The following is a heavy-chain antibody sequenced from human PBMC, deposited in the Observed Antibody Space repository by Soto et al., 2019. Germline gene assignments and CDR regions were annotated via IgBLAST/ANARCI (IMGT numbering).Heavy chain of an antibody. J-gene: IGHJ6*02. Sequence: QVQLVQSGAEVKKPGSSVKVSCKASGGTFSSYTISWVRQAPGQGLEWMGRIIPILGIANYAQKFQGRVTITADKSTSTAYMELSSLRSEDTAVYYCARPYCSSTSYYRVDGMDVWGQGTTVTVSS. CDR3: ARPYCSSTSYYRVDGMDV. CDR1: GGTFSSYT. V-gene: IGHV1-69*02. CDR2: IIPILGIA. D-gene: IGHD2-2*01.